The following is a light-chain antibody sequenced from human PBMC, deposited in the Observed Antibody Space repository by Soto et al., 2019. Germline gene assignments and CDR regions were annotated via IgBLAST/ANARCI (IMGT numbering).Light chain of an antibody. V-gene: IGKV1-5*03. J-gene: IGKJ2*01. CDR3: QQYHTSPRT. CDR2: QTS. CDR1: QIVSSW. Sequence: DLQMTQSPSTLSASVGDRVTITCRASQIVSSWLVWYQHKPGKAPKPLIEQTSILISGVPSRFSGSRSGTEFTLTISSLQPDDFATYYCQQYHTSPRTFGQGTKVEIK.